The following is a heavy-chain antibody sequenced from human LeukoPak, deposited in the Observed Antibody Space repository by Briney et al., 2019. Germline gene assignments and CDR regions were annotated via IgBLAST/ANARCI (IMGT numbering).Heavy chain of an antibody. CDR3: ATHEGIAAAYDAFDI. D-gene: IGHD6-13*01. CDR2: IIPIFGTA. CDR1: GGTFSSYA. Sequence: GASVKVSCKVSGGTFSSYAISWVRQAPGQGLEWMGGIIPIFGTANYAQKFQGRVTITADESTSTAYMELSSLRSEDTAVYYCATHEGIAAAYDAFDIWGQGTMVTVSS. V-gene: IGHV1-69*13. J-gene: IGHJ3*02.